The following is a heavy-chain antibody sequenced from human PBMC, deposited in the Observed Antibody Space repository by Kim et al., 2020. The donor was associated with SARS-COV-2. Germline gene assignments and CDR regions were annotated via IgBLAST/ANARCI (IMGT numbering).Heavy chain of an antibody. V-gene: IGHV1-3*04. Sequence: ASVKVSCKTSGYIFTNYAIHWVRQAPGQGLEWMGYINIGNGDTRYSQNFQGRVSLTTDTSASTAYMELISLRSDDSAVCYCARNILRTTTLDYWGQGTLVTVSS. CDR2: INIGNGDT. D-gene: IGHD5-12*01. CDR1: GYIFTNYA. J-gene: IGHJ4*02. CDR3: ARNILRTTTLDY.